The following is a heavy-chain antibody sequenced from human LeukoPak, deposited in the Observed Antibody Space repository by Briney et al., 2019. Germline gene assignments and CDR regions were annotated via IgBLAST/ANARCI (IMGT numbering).Heavy chain of an antibody. J-gene: IGHJ4*02. CDR1: RYTFTNYY. Sequence: ASVKVSCKASRYTFTNYYIHWVRQAPGQGLAWMGMINPNGGSTTYAQQFQGRVTMARDTSTSTLYMELSILRSEDTAVYYCARSLGGYFDYCGQGTLVSVSS. CDR3: ARSLGGYFDY. CDR2: INPNGGST. V-gene: IGHV1-46*01. D-gene: IGHD2-15*01.